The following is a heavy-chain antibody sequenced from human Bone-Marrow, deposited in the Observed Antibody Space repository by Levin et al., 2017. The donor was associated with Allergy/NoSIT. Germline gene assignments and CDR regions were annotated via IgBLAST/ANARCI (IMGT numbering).Heavy chain of an antibody. V-gene: IGHV4-61*02. CDR2: IYTSGST. J-gene: IGHJ6*03. CDR1: GGSISSGSYY. CDR3: AREVGYSYYYDYMDV. Sequence: SQTLSLTCPVSGGSISSGSYYWRWIRQPAGKGLEWIGRIYTSGSTNYNPSLKSRVTISVDTSKNQFSLKLSSVTAADTAVYDCAREVGYSYYYDYMDVWGKGTTVTVSS. D-gene: IGHD5-18*01.